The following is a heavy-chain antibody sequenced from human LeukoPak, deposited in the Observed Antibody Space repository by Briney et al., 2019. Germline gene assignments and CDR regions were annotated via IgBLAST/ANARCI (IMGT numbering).Heavy chain of an antibody. D-gene: IGHD5-12*01. V-gene: IGHV3-23*01. CDR2: ISGSGGST. Sequence: GGSLRLSCAASGFTFSNYAMSWVRQAPGKGLEWVSAISGSGGSTYYADSVKGRFTISRDNSKNTLYLQMNSLRAEDTAVYYCARRGYSGYDLFPFDYWGQGTLVTVSS. CDR3: ARRGYSGYDLFPFDY. J-gene: IGHJ4*02. CDR1: GFTFSNYA.